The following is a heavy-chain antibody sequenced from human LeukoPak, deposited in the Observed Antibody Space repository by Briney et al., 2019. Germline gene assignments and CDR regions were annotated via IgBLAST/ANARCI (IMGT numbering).Heavy chain of an antibody. D-gene: IGHD2-15*01. J-gene: IGHJ6*02. Sequence: SVKVSCKASGGTFSSYAISWVRQAPGQGLEWMGGIIPIFGTANYAQKFQGRVTITADESTSTAYMELSSLRSEDAAVYYCARDCSGGSCYPPYYYGMDVWGQGTTVTVSS. CDR3: ARDCSGGSCYPPYYYGMDV. V-gene: IGHV1-69*13. CDR2: IIPIFGTA. CDR1: GGTFSSYA.